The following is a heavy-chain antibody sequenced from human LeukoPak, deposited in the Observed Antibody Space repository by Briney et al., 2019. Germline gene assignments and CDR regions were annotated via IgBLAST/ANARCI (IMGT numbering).Heavy chain of an antibody. Sequence: GRSLRLSCAASGFTFDDYAMHWARHAPGKGLEWVSGISWNSGSIGYADSVKGRFTISRDNAKNSLYLQMNSLRAEDMALYYCAKGTWIQLWSLFDYWGQGTLVTVSS. CDR3: AKGTWIQLWSLFDY. CDR1: GFTFDDYA. CDR2: ISWNSGSI. V-gene: IGHV3-9*03. D-gene: IGHD5-18*01. J-gene: IGHJ4*02.